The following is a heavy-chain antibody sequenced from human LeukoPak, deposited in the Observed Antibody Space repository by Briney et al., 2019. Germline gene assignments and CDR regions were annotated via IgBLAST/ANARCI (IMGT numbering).Heavy chain of an antibody. CDR1: GGSISSYY. V-gene: IGHV4-59*12. CDR3: ARDQGPYYYDSRHYYYGMDV. CDR2: IYYSGST. D-gene: IGHD3-22*01. Sequence: SETLSLTCTVSGGSISSYYWSWIRQPPGKGLEWIGDIYYSGSTNYNPSLKSRVTISVDTSKNQFSLKVSSVTAADTAVYYCARDQGPYYYDSRHYYYGMDVWGQGTTVTVSS. J-gene: IGHJ6*02.